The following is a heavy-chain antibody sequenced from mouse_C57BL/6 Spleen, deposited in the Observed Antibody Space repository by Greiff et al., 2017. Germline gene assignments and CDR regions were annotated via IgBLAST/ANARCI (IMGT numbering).Heavy chain of an antibody. J-gene: IGHJ2*01. D-gene: IGHD4-1*01. CDR2: ISSGGSYT. V-gene: IGHV5-6*01. CDR3: ARHRELGRGDYFDY. Sequence: EVNVVESGGDLVKPGGSLKLSCAASGFTFSSYGMSWVRQTPDKRLEWVATISSGGSYTYYPDSVKGRFTISRDNAKNTLYRQMSSLKSEDTAMYYCARHRELGRGDYFDYWGQGTTLTVSS. CDR1: GFTFSSYG.